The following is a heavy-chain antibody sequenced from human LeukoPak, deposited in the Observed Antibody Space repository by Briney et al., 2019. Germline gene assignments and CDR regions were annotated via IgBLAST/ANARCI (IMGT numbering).Heavy chain of an antibody. D-gene: IGHD3-3*01. CDR2: ISSSGSTL. CDR3: ARSYYDFWSGYFDY. V-gene: IGHV3-11*01. J-gene: IGHJ4*02. Sequence: GGSLRLSCAASGFTFSDYYMSWIRQAPGRGLEWVSYISSSGSTLYYADSVKGRFTISRDNAKNSLYLQMNSLRAEDTAVYYCARSYYDFWSGYFDYWGQGTLVTVSS. CDR1: GFTFSDYY.